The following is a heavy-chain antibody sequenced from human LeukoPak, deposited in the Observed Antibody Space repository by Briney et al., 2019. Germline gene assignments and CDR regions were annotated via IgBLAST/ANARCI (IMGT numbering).Heavy chain of an antibody. CDR2: INPNSGGT. CDR1: GYTFTGYY. Sequence: ASVKVSCKASGYTFTGYYMHWVRQAPGQGLEWMGWINPNSGGTNYAQKFQGRVTMTRDTSISTAYMELSRLRSDDTAVYYCARDFGRYRHYYYYMDVWGKGTTVTVSS. D-gene: IGHD1-14*01. V-gene: IGHV1-2*02. J-gene: IGHJ6*03. CDR3: ARDFGRYRHYYYYMDV.